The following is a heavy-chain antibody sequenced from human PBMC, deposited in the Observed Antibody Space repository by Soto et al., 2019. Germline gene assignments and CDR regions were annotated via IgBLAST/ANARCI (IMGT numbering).Heavy chain of an antibody. J-gene: IGHJ4*02. CDR3: ARDSTNPYGGGDY. Sequence: EVQLVESGGGLVQPGGSLRLSCAASGFTFSSYSMNWVRQAPGKGLEWVSYISSSSSTIYYADSVKGRFTISRDNAKNALYLQVNSLRDEDTAVYYCARDSTNPYGGGDYWGQGTLVTVSS. CDR1: GFTFSSYS. D-gene: IGHD4-17*01. CDR2: ISSSSSTI. V-gene: IGHV3-48*02.